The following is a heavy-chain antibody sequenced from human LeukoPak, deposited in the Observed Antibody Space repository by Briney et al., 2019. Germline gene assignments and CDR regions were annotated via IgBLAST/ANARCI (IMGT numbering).Heavy chain of an antibody. V-gene: IGHV3-7*01. J-gene: IGHJ4*02. D-gene: IGHD3-9*01. Sequence: GGSLRLSCAASGFTFSNNSMSWVRQAPGQGLGWVANIKRDGSQKSYVDSVKCRFTISRDDAKNSLYLQMNSLRAEDTAVYYSARDQGSARYSLLDYWGQGTLVTVSS. CDR3: ARDQGSARYSLLDY. CDR1: GFTFSNNS. CDR2: IKRDGSQK.